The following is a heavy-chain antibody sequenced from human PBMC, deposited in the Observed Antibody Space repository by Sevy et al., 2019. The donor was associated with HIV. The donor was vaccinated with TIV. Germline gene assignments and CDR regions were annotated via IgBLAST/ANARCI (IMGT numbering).Heavy chain of an antibody. CDR3: AREGYSRTYFDY. Sequence: SETLSLTCTVSGGSISSGGYYWSWIRQHPGKGLEWIGYIYYSGCTYYNPSLKSRVTISVDTSKNQFSLKLSSVTAADTAVYYCAREGYSRTYFDYWGQGTLVTVSS. CDR2: IYYSGCT. J-gene: IGHJ4*02. V-gene: IGHV4-31*03. D-gene: IGHD5-18*01. CDR1: GGSISSGGYY.